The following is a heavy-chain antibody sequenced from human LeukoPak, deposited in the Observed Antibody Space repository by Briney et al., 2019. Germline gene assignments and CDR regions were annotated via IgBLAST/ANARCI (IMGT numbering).Heavy chain of an antibody. Sequence: PGGSLRLSCAASGFTFSDYYMTWIRQAPGKGLEWVSYISSSSNNIHYANPVRGRFTISRDNAKNSVYLQMNSLRAEDTAIYYCARAAGWFDPWGQGTLVTVSS. CDR2: ISSSSNNI. J-gene: IGHJ5*02. CDR1: GFTFSDYY. CDR3: ARAAGWFDP. V-gene: IGHV3-11*01.